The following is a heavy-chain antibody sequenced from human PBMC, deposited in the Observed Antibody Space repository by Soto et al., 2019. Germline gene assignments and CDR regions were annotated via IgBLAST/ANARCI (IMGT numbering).Heavy chain of an antibody. CDR2: TVPVFDTS. Sequence: QVQLVQSGAVVKKPGSSVEVSCKASGGTFNGYGISWVRQAPGQGLEWMGGTVPVFDTSKYAPRFQDRVTITADKSTSTAYMELSSVRSEDTAIYFCARGVSNSGAYYTGPSDYDLWGQGTLVIVSS. V-gene: IGHV1-69*06. CDR3: ARGVSNSGAYYTGPSDYDL. CDR1: GGTFNGYG. D-gene: IGHD3-10*01. J-gene: IGHJ3*01.